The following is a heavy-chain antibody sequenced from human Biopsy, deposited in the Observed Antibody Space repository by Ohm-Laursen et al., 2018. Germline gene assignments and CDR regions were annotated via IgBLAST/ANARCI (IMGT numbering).Heavy chain of an antibody. J-gene: IGHJ4*02. V-gene: IGHV1-24*01. CDR1: GYTLTELS. CDR3: AADINVWNVNY. Sequence: ASVKVSCKVSGYTLTELSMHWVRQAPGKGLEWMGGFAPENGKTVYAQNFQARVSMTEDTSTDTAYMELRSLRSEDTAVYYCAADINVWNVNYWGQGTLVTVFS. D-gene: IGHD1-1*01. CDR2: FAPENGKT.